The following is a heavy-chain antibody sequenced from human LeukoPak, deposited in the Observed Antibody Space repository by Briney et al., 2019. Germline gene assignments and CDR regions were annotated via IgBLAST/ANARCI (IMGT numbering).Heavy chain of an antibody. CDR2: ISGSGGTT. J-gene: IGHJ4*02. CDR1: GFTFSSYE. D-gene: IGHD3-22*01. Sequence: QPGGSLRLSCAASGFTFSSYEMNWVRQAPGKGLEWVSAISGSGGTTYYADSVKGRFTISKDKSKNTLYLQMNSLRAEDAAVYYCAKDREVTMILEQSFDYWGQGTLVTVSS. V-gene: IGHV3-23*01. CDR3: AKDREVTMILEQSFDY.